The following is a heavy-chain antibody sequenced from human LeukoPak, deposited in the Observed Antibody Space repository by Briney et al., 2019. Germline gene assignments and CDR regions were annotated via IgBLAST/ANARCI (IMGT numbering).Heavy chain of an antibody. CDR3: AVSVGATNTEDFDY. Sequence: ASVKVSCKASGYTFTSYGISWVRQAPGQGLEWMGWISAYNGNTNYAQKLQGRVTMTTDTSTSTAYMELRSLRSDDTAVYYCAVSVGATNTEDFDYWGQGTLVTVSS. CDR2: ISAYNGNT. V-gene: IGHV1-18*01. CDR1: GYTFTSYG. J-gene: IGHJ4*02. D-gene: IGHD1-26*01.